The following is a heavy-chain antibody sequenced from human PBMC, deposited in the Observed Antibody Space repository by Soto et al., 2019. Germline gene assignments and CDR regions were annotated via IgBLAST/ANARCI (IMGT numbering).Heavy chain of an antibody. CDR2: ISYDGSNK. Sequence: GSLRLSCAASGFTFSSYGMHWVRQAPGKGLEWVAVISYDGSNKYYADSVKGRFTISRDNSKNTLYLQMNSLRAEDTAVYYCAKDRRRGYYYDSSGYPYGMDVWGQGTTVTVSS. CDR3: AKDRRRGYYYDSSGYPYGMDV. CDR1: GFTFSSYG. D-gene: IGHD3-22*01. J-gene: IGHJ6*02. V-gene: IGHV3-30*18.